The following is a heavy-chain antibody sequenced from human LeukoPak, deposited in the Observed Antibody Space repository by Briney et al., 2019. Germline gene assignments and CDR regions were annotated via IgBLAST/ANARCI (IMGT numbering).Heavy chain of an antibody. D-gene: IGHD3-22*01. J-gene: IGHJ4*02. CDR2: ISYDGSNK. Sequence: GGSLRLSCAASGFTFSSYGMHWVRQAPGKGLEWVAVISYDGSNKYYADSVKGRFTISRDNSKNTLYLQMNSLRAEDTAVYYCAKDSEIITMIVVRRPEYYFDYWGQGTLVTVSS. V-gene: IGHV3-30*18. CDR3: AKDSEIITMIVVRRPEYYFDY. CDR1: GFTFSSYG.